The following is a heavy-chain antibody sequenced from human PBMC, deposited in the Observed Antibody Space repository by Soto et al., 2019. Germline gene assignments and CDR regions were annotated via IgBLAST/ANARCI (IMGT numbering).Heavy chain of an antibody. CDR3: ARRDGYNFDY. CDR2: INSHGDST. Sequence: EVQLVESGGGLVQPGGSLRLSCAASGFIFSNYAMHWVRQAPGKGLEYVSGINSHGDSTYYANSVKGRFTISRDNSKYTLYLQMGSLRTEDMAVCYCARRDGYNFDYWGQGTLVTVSS. CDR1: GFIFSNYA. D-gene: IGHD5-12*01. V-gene: IGHV3-64*01. J-gene: IGHJ4*02.